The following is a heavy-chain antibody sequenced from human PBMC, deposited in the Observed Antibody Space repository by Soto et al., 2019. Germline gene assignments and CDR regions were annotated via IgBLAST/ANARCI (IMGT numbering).Heavy chain of an antibody. V-gene: IGHV1-3*01. CDR3: ASAPGAAIDY. CDR2: INAGNANT. Sequence: QVQLVQSGAEVKKPGASVKVSCKASGYTFTSYAMHWVRQAPGQRLEWMGWINAGNANTKSSQKFQGRVTITRDTSASTAYMELSSLRSEDTAVYYCASAPGAAIDYWGQGTLVTVSS. J-gene: IGHJ4*02. CDR1: GYTFTSYA.